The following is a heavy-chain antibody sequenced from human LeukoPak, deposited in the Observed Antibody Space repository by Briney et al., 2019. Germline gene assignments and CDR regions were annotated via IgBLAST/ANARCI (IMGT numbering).Heavy chain of an antibody. J-gene: IGHJ4*02. CDR2: LNPDSGNT. CDR1: GDTFTSYH. CDR3: ATDSLFGAADSFDY. V-gene: IGHV1-8*01. D-gene: IGHD6-25*01. Sequence: ASVKVSCKASGDTFTSYHIYWVRQATGQGLEWMGWLNPDSGNTGYAQRFQGRVTLTRNTSISTAYMELSSLRSEDTAVYYCATDSLFGAADSFDYWGQGTLVTVSS.